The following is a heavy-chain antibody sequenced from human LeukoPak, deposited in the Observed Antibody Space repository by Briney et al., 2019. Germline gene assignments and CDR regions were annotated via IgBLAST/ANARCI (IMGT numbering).Heavy chain of an antibody. CDR2: INHSGST. J-gene: IGHJ4*02. V-gene: IGHV4-34*01. CDR3: ASWVSGWYREAFDY. D-gene: IGHD6-19*01. CDR1: GGSFSGYY. Sequence: PSETLSLTCAVYGGSFSGYYWSWIRQPPGKGLEWIGEINHSGSTNYNPSLKSRVTISVDTSKNQFSLKLSSVTAADTAVYYCASWVSGWYREAFDYWGQGTLVTVSS.